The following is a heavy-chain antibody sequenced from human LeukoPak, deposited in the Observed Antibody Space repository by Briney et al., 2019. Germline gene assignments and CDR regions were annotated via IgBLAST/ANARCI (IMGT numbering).Heavy chain of an antibody. Sequence: PSETLSLTCAVYGGSFSGYYWSWIRQPPGKGLEWIGEINHSGSTNYNPSLKSRVTISVDTCKNQFSLKLSSVTAADTAVYYCARAGAWSLFYWGQGTLVTVSS. D-gene: IGHD2-15*01. CDR1: GGSFSGYY. J-gene: IGHJ4*02. CDR3: ARAGAWSLFY. V-gene: IGHV4-34*01. CDR2: INHSGST.